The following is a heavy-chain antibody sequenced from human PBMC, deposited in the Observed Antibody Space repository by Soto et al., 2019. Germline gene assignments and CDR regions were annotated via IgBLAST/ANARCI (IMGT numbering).Heavy chain of an antibody. Sequence: ESGGGVVQPGRSLRLSCAASGFTFSSYGMHWVRQAPGKGLEWVAVISYDGSNKYYADSVKGRFTISRDNSKNTLYLQMNSLRAEDTAVYYCAKDPFGNSVYYYYMDVWGKGTTVTVSS. CDR2: ISYDGSNK. J-gene: IGHJ6*03. CDR3: AKDPFGNSVYYYYMDV. V-gene: IGHV3-30*18. D-gene: IGHD1-7*01. CDR1: GFTFSSYG.